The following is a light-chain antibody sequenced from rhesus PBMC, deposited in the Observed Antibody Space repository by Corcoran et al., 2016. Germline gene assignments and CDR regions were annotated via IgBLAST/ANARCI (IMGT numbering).Light chain of an antibody. CDR2: AAS. V-gene: IGKV1S12*01. Sequence: DIQMTQSPSALSASVGDRVTISCRASQNIYSNLAWYQQKPGKAPQLLIYAASSLQTGIPSRFSGSGSGTDFTLTISSLQPEDSAAYYGQHYYDNPLTFGGGTKVELK. J-gene: IGKJ4*01. CDR1: QNIYSN. CDR3: QHYYDNPLT.